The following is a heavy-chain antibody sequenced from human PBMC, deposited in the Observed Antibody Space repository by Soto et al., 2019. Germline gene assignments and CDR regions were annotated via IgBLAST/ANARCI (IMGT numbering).Heavy chain of an antibody. Sequence: PSETLSLTCTFSISPINSRYYWGWIRQTPGKGLEWVASIYHSGSTHYNPSLKSRATISVDTSNNQFSLRLSSVTAADTAIYYCARNTSGRNFEYWGQATQVNVS. J-gene: IGHJ4*02. V-gene: IGHV4-38-2*02. CDR1: ISPINSRYY. D-gene: IGHD6-19*01. CDR3: ARNTSGRNFEY. CDR2: IYHSGST.